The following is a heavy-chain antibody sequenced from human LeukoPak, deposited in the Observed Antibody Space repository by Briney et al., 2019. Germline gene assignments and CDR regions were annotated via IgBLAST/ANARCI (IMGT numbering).Heavy chain of an antibody. Sequence: ASVKVSCKASGGTFSSYAISWVRQAPGQGLEWMGRIIPILGIANYAQKFQGRVTITADKSTSTAYMELSSLRSEDTAVYYCAREGTTLTPPGPRAFDHWGQGTLVTVSS. CDR3: AREGTTLTPPGPRAFDH. CDR1: GGTFSSYA. D-gene: IGHD1-14*01. CDR2: IIPILGIA. V-gene: IGHV1-69*04. J-gene: IGHJ4*02.